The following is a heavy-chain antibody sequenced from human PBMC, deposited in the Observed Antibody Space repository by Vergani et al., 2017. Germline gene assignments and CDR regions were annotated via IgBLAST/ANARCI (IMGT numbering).Heavy chain of an antibody. CDR2: IKSDGSIT. Sequence: VQLVESGGGVVQPGGSLRLSCSASGFSFNSYWMHWVRQVPGKGLLWVSRIKSDGSITAYADSVKSRFTISRDNAQNTLYLQMNSLRVEDTGVYYCARARCIETCYMSNWLDSWGQGTLVTVSS. CDR3: ARARCIETCYMSNWLDS. J-gene: IGHJ5*01. CDR1: GFSFNSYW. D-gene: IGHD3-9*01. V-gene: IGHV3-74*03.